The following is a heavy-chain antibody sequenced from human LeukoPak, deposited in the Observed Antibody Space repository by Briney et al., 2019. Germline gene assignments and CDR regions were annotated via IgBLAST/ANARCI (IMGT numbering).Heavy chain of an antibody. CDR3: AREGGSGWYQVWGPFDY. D-gene: IGHD6-19*01. CDR2: ISYDGSNK. V-gene: IGHV3-30*03. CDR1: GFTFSSYG. Sequence: GGSLRLSCAASGFTFSSYGMHWVRQAPGKGLEWVAVISYDGSNKYYADSVKGRFTISRDNSKNTLYLQMNSLRAEDTAVYYCAREGGSGWYQVWGPFDYWGQGTLVTVSS. J-gene: IGHJ4*02.